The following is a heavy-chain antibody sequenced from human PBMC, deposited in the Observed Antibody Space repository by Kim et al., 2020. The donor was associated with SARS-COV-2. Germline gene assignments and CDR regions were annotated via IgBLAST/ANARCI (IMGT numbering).Heavy chain of an antibody. V-gene: IGHV4-59*01. CDR3: ARDQGRRGYFDY. J-gene: IGHJ4*02. Sequence: DSNPPLKSRVTILLDTSKNQFSLKLRSVTAADTAVYYCARDQGRRGYFDYWGQGTLVAVSS. D-gene: IGHD2-15*01.